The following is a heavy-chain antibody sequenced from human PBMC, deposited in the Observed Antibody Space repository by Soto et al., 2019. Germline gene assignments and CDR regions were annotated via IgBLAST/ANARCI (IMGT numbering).Heavy chain of an antibody. Sequence: EVQLLDSGGGSVQPGGSLRLSCAASGFTFSSYVMRWVRQAPGKGLEWVSSISGSGGSTYYTDSVKGRFTISRDNSKNTVYLQMNSLRAEDTAVYLCARGYCSGDTCYHIDYWGQGTLVTVSS. D-gene: IGHD2-15*01. V-gene: IGHV3-23*01. CDR2: ISGSGGST. J-gene: IGHJ4*02. CDR3: ARGYCSGDTCYHIDY. CDR1: GFTFSSYV.